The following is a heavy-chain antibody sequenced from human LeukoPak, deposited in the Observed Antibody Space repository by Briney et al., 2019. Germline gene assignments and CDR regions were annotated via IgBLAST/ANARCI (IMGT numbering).Heavy chain of an antibody. CDR1: GFTVSSNY. J-gene: IGHJ4*02. CDR2: IYSGGST. Sequence: GGSLRLSCAASGFTVSSNYMSWVRQAPGKGLEWVSVIYSGGSTYYADSVKGRFTISRDNSKNTLYLQVNSLRAEDTAVYYCARVLAAAGTFGGYYFDYWGQGTLVTVSS. V-gene: IGHV3-53*01. CDR3: ARVLAAAGTFGGYYFDY. D-gene: IGHD6-13*01.